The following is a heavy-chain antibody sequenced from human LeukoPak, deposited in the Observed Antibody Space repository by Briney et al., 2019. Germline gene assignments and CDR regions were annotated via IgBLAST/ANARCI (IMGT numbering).Heavy chain of an antibody. Sequence: GGSLRLSCAASGFAFSSYAMSWVRQAPGKGLEWVSAISGSGGSTYYADSVKGRFTISRDNSKNTLYLQMNSLRAEDTAVYYCAKDEGETLFEYYFDYWGQGTLVTVSP. V-gene: IGHV3-23*01. CDR1: GFAFSSYA. CDR3: AKDEGETLFEYYFDY. D-gene: IGHD3-16*01. CDR2: ISGSGGST. J-gene: IGHJ4*02.